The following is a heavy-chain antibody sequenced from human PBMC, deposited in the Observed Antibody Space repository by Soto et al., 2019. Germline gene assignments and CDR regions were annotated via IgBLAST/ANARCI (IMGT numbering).Heavy chain of an antibody. Sequence: GGSLSLSCAASGFTFSYYSMMWGRQAPGKGLEWVAGILGSGTTYHAASVKGRFTISKDTSKSTLYLEMNSLRAADTAVYYCAKDAAYGDGLSLPESWGQGTMVTVSS. CDR3: AKDAAYGDGLSLPES. V-gene: IGHV3-23*01. CDR2: ILGSGTT. D-gene: IGHD4-17*01. CDR1: GFTFSYYS. J-gene: IGHJ4*02.